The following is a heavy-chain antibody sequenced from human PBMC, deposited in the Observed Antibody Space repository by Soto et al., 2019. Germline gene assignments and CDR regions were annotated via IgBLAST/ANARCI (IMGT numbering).Heavy chain of an antibody. D-gene: IGHD3-16*01. V-gene: IGHV2-5*02. Sequence: QITLKESGPTLVKPTQTLTLTCTFSGFSLSTSGVGVGWIRQPPGKALEWLALIYWDDAKEYSPSLKSRLTITKDTPKNQVVLIMTNKDPVDTATYYCAHKGGGDRILDYWGQGTLVTVSS. CDR1: GFSLSTSGVG. CDR3: AHKGGGDRILDY. CDR2: IYWDDAK. J-gene: IGHJ4*02.